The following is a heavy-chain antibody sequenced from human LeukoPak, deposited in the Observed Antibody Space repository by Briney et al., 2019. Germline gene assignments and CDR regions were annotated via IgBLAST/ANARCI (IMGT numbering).Heavy chain of an antibody. Sequence: ASVKVSCKTSGYTFTSYAISWVRQAPGQGLEWMGWISAYNGNTDYAQKFQGRVTMTTDTSTSTAYMELRSLRSDDTAVYYCARRNYDHIWGNYGSLYYFDYWGQGTLVTVSS. V-gene: IGHV1-18*01. CDR3: ARRNYDHIWGNYGSLYYFDY. CDR2: ISAYNGNT. D-gene: IGHD3-16*01. CDR1: GYTFTSYA. J-gene: IGHJ4*02.